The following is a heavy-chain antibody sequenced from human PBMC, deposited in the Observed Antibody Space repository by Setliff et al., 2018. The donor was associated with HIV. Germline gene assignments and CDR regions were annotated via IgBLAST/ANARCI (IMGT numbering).Heavy chain of an antibody. CDR1: GGSISSSNYY. D-gene: IGHD3-22*01. CDR3: ARHYYTDPFDY. Sequence: SETLSLTCTVSGGSISSSNYYWGWIRQPPGKGLDWIGSIYYSGSTYYNPSLKSRVTISVDTSKNQFSLKLSSVTAADTAVYYCARHYYTDPFDYWGQGTLVTVSS. V-gene: IGHV4-39*01. J-gene: IGHJ4*02. CDR2: IYYSGST.